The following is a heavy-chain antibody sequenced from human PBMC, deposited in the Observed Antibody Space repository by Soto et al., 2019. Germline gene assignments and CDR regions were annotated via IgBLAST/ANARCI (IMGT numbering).Heavy chain of an antibody. V-gene: IGHV3-23*01. D-gene: IGHD3-22*01. CDR2: IGGRATSA. J-gene: IGHJ4*02. CDR3: AKSRYSYSSGACYDF. Sequence: EVQLLESGGGVVQPGGSLRLSCAASGFTFSNYAMSWVRQAPGKGLEWVSGIGGRATSAYYADSVKGRFAISRDNSYKTAFLQRNSLRAEDTAVYYCAKSRYSYSSGACYDFWGQGHLVYVSS. CDR1: GFTFSNYA.